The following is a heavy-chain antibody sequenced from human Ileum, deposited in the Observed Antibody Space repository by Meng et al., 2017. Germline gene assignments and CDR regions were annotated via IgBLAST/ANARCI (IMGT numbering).Heavy chain of an antibody. CDR3: GREPSFGEHDF. J-gene: IGHJ4*02. Sequence: VQVVEAGVGVGRPGRTLRISCTASGFTFRNYIRHWVRQAPGKGPEWLTAVSYDGSNEYYADSVRGRFTISRDNSKNTLYLQMNSLTPEDTAVYYCGREPSFGEHDFWGQGTLVTVSS. CDR2: VSYDGSNE. V-gene: IGHV3-30*01. CDR1: GFTFRNYI. D-gene: IGHD3-10*01.